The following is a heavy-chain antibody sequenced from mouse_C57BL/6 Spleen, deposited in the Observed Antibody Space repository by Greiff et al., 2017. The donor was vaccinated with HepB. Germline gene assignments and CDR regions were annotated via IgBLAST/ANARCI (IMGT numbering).Heavy chain of an antibody. J-gene: IGHJ2*01. D-gene: IGHD2-2*01. CDR1: GYTFTDYE. Sequence: VKLVESGAELVRPGASVTLSCKASGYTFTDYEMHWVKQTPVHGLEWIGAIDPETGGTAYNQKFKGKAILTADKSSSTAYMELRSLTSEDSAVYYCTRLGYGFDYWGQGTTLTVSS. CDR3: TRLGYGFDY. V-gene: IGHV1-15*01. CDR2: IDPETGGT.